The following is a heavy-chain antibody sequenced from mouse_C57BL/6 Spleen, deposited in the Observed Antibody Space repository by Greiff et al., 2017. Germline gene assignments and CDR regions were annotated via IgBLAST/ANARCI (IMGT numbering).Heavy chain of an antibody. CDR1: GFTFSSYT. V-gene: IGHV5-9*01. D-gene: IGHD1-1*01. CDR3: ASHYYGSSYFDY. Sequence: DVMLVESGGGLVKPGGSLKLSCAASGFTFSSYTMSWVRQTPEKRLEWVATISGGGGNTYYPDSVKGRFTISRDNAKNTLYLQMSSLRSEDTALYYCASHYYGSSYFDYWGQGTTLTVSS. J-gene: IGHJ2*01. CDR2: ISGGGGNT.